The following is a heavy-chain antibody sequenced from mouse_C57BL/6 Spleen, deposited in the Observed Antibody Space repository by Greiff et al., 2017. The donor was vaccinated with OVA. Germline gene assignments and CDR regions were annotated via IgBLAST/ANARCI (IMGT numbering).Heavy chain of an antibody. CDR3: ARVDYGNYGGFAY. V-gene: IGHV1-19*01. D-gene: IGHD2-1*01. J-gene: IGHJ3*01. CDR2: INPYNGGT. Sequence: VQLQQSGPVLVKPGASVKMSCKASGYTFTDYYMNWVKQSHGKSLEWIGVINPYNGGTSYNQKFKGKATLTVDKSSSTAYMELNSLTSEDSAVYYCARVDYGNYGGFAYWGQGTLVTVSA. CDR1: GYTFTDYY.